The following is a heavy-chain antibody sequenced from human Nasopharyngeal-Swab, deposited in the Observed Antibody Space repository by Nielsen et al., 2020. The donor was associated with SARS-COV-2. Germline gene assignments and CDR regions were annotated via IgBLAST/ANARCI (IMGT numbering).Heavy chain of an antibody. Sequence: VRQAPGKGLEWVAVISYDGSNKYYADSVKGRFTISRDNSKNTLYLQMNSLRAEGTAVYYCARAEGYSYGPLIYYYYMDVWGKGTTVTVSS. CDR2: ISYDGSNK. J-gene: IGHJ6*03. V-gene: IGHV3-30-3*01. D-gene: IGHD5-18*01. CDR3: ARAEGYSYGPLIYYYYMDV.